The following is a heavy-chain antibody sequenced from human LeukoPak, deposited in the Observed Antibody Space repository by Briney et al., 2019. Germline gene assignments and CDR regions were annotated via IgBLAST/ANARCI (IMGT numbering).Heavy chain of an antibody. D-gene: IGHD4-23*01. CDR2: IYCGGRT. CDR1: GFTVSSNY. CDR3: ARGRPVGASTVEDY. V-gene: IGHV3-66*01. J-gene: IGHJ4*02. Sequence: GGSLRLSCAATGFTVSSNYMSWVRQAPGQGLEWVSVIYCGGRTYYADSVKGRFTISRDNSKNTLYLQMNNLRAEDTAVYYCARGRPVGASTVEDYWGQGTLVTVSS.